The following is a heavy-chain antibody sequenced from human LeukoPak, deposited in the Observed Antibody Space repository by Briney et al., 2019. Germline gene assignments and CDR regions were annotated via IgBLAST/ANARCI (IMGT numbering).Heavy chain of an antibody. Sequence: GSLRLSFAAAGFRFRTYCMPWGRPAPGQGLEWVAIVLYAASGQHYAGSVKGRFTISRDTSKNTLYLQMDSLRAEGTAVYFCARDSLYDDNGYYHYFDYWGQGTLVTVSS. V-gene: IGHV3-33*01. CDR3: ARDSLYDDNGYYHYFDY. D-gene: IGHD3-22*01. J-gene: IGHJ4*02. CDR2: VLYAASGQ. CDR1: GFRFRTYC.